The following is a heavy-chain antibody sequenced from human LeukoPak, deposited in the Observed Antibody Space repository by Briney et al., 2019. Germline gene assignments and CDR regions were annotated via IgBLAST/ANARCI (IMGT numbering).Heavy chain of an antibody. CDR3: ARAFPYYYGSGSNDI. CDR1: GFTFSDYY. J-gene: IGHJ3*02. Sequence: GGSLRLSCAASGFTFSDYYMSWIRQAPGKGLEWVSYISSSGSTIYYADFVKGRFTISRDNAKNSLYLQMNSLRAEDTAVYYCARAFPYYYGSGSNDIWGQGTMVTVSS. CDR2: ISSSGSTI. V-gene: IGHV3-11*04. D-gene: IGHD3-10*01.